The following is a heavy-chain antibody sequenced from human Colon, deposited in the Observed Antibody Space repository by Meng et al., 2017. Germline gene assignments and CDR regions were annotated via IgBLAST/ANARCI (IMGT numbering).Heavy chain of an antibody. Sequence: VQLPETGPGVFEPSGTLPRPCAVPVVSSTHSQWWTGGRQPPGKGLEWIRKTYGRVNIASPPPLKSRVTISADKSKIQSSLTLSPVTAADTAVYYWAKSGAYSLEYCGQGILVTVSS. V-gene: IGHV4-4*02. J-gene: IGHJ4*02. D-gene: IGHD2-15*01. CDR1: VVSSTHSQW. CDR2: TYGRVNI. CDR3: AKSGAYSLEY.